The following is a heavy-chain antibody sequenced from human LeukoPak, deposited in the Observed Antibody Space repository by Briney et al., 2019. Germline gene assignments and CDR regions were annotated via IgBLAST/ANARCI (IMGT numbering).Heavy chain of an antibody. V-gene: IGHV4-59*01. CDR2: ISYSGST. J-gene: IGHJ4*02. Sequence: SETLSLTCTVSGGXISSYYCSWIRQPPGKGLEWIGYISYSGSTNYNPSLKSRLTISVDTSKNQFSLKLSSVTAADTAVYYCAREAVARYYFDYWGQGTLVTVSS. CDR3: AREAVARYYFDY. D-gene: IGHD6-19*01. CDR1: GGXISSYY.